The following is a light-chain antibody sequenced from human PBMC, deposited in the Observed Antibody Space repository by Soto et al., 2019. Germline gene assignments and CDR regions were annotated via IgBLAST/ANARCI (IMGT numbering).Light chain of an antibody. J-gene: IGKJ1*01. CDR1: QVIRND. CDR2: GAS. Sequence: IQMTQSPSSLSASVGDRVTITCRASQVIRNDLGWYQQKPGKAPKLLIYGASSFQSGVPSRFSGSGSGTDFTLTISSLQPEDFATYYCQQSYSTPWTFGQGTKVDIK. V-gene: IGKV1-39*01. CDR3: QQSYSTPWT.